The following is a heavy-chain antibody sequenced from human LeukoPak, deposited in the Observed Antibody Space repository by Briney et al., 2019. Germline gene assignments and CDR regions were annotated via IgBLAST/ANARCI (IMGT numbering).Heavy chain of an antibody. CDR2: ISSSGSTI. V-gene: IGHV3-48*03. CDR1: GFTVSSYE. J-gene: IGHJ4*02. CDR3: ARDLILADNGGSSAHDS. D-gene: IGHD2-15*01. Sequence: GGSLRLSCAASGFTVSSYEMNWVRQAPGKGLEWISYISSSGSTIYYADSVKGRFTISRDNAKNSLYLQMNSLTAEDTAMYYCARDLILADNGGSSAHDSWGQGTLVTVSS.